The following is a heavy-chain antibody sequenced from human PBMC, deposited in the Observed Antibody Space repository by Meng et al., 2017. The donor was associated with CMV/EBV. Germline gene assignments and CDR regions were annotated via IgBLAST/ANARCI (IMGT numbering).Heavy chain of an antibody. CDR1: GHPFTSYY. J-gene: IGHJ4*02. CDR2: INPSGGST. Sequence: VRLVRSGAEVKKPGALVKFSGKASGHPFTSYYMHWVRQAPGQGLEWMGIINPSGGSTSYAQKFQGRVTMTRDTSTSTVYMELSSLRSEDTAVYYCAREFDGYTFDYWGQGTLVTVSS. D-gene: IGHD5-24*01. CDR3: AREFDGYTFDY. V-gene: IGHV1-46*01.